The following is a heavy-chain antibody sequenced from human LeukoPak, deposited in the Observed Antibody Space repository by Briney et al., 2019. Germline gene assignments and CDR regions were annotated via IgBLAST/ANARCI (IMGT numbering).Heavy chain of an antibody. V-gene: IGHV4-39*01. D-gene: IGHD2-2*01. J-gene: IGHJ4*02. Sequence: PSETLSLTCTVSGGSISSSSYYWGWIRQPPGKGLEWIGSIYYSGSTYYNPSLKSRVTISVDTSQNQFSLKLSSVTAADTAVYYCAKSTSFDYWGQGTLVTVSS. CDR2: IYYSGST. CDR3: AKSTSFDY. CDR1: GGSISSSSYY.